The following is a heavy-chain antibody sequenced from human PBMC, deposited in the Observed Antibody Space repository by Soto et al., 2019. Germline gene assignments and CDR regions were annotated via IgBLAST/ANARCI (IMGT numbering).Heavy chain of an antibody. V-gene: IGHV3-66*01. D-gene: IGHD6-6*01. CDR3: ARVYSSSSDSPFYYYYYMDV. CDR1: GFTVSSNY. J-gene: IGHJ6*03. CDR2: IYSGGST. Sequence: GGSLRLSCAASGFTVSSNYMSWVRQAPGKGLEWVSVIYSGGSTYYADSVKGRFTISRDNSKNTLYLQMNSLRAEDTAVYYCARVYSSSSDSPFYYYYYMDVWGKGTTVTVSS.